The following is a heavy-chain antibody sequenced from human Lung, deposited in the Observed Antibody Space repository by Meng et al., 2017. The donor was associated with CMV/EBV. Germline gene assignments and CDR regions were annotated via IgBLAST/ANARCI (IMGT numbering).Heavy chain of an antibody. CDR3: AKEIDPAVAGNQGYFDY. Sequence: GESLKISCAASGFSFSTSWMSWVRRAPGKGLEWVANIYQDGNEKYYVESVRGRFTISRANAKNSLYLQMNSLRAEDTAVYFCAKEIDPAVAGNQGYFDYWGQGAXVTVSS. D-gene: IGHD6-19*01. CDR1: GFSFSTSW. V-gene: IGHV3-7*01. J-gene: IGHJ4*02. CDR2: IYQDGNEK.